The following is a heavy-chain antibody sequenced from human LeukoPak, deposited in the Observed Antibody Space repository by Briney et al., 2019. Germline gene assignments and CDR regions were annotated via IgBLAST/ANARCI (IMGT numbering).Heavy chain of an antibody. J-gene: IGHJ4*02. CDR3: ARGIRGAADY. V-gene: IGHV4-59*01. Sequence: SETLSLTCTVASDSISSYYWSWIRQPPGKGLEWIGFIHNSGSTNCNPSLKSRLAMSLDTSKNQFSLNLNSVTAADTAVYYCARGIRGAADYWGQGTLVTVSS. CDR1: SDSISSYY. CDR2: IHNSGST. D-gene: IGHD3-16*01.